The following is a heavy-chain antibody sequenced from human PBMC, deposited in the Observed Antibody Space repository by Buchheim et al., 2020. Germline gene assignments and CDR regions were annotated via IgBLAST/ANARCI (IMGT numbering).Heavy chain of an antibody. Sequence: QVQLVESGGGVVQPGRSLRLSCAASGFTFSSYGMHWVRQAPGKGLEWVAVISYDGSNKYYADSVKGRFTTSRDNSKNTLYLQMNSLRAEDTAVYYCAKGGGYSSSWYPKGVYYYYGMDVWGQGTT. V-gene: IGHV3-30*18. CDR2: ISYDGSNK. CDR3: AKGGGYSSSWYPKGVYYYYGMDV. CDR1: GFTFSSYG. J-gene: IGHJ6*02. D-gene: IGHD6-13*01.